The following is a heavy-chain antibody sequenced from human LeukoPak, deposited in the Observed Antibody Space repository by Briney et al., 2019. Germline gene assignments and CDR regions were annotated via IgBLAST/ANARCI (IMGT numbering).Heavy chain of an antibody. CDR2: INAGNGNT. V-gene: IGHV1-3*03. Sequence: ASVKVSCKASGYTFTGYYMHWVRQAPGQRLEWMGWINAGNGNTKYSQEFQGRVTITRDTSASTAYMELSSLRSEDMAVYYCARGTYCSGGSCYSYYFDYWGQGTLVTVSS. D-gene: IGHD2-15*01. J-gene: IGHJ4*02. CDR3: ARGTYCSGGSCYSYYFDY. CDR1: GYTFTGYY.